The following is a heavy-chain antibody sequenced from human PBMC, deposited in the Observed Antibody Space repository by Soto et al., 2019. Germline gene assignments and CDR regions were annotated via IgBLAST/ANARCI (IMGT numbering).Heavy chain of an antibody. Sequence: ASVKVSCKASGYTFTGYYMHWVRQAPGQGLEWMGWINPNSGGTNYAQKFQGWVTMTRDTSISTAYMELSRLRSDDTAVYYCARGMITFGGFIGLDYWGQGTLVTVSS. CDR2: INPNSGGT. V-gene: IGHV1-2*04. CDR1: GYTFTGYY. CDR3: ARGMITFGGFIGLDY. J-gene: IGHJ4*02. D-gene: IGHD3-16*02.